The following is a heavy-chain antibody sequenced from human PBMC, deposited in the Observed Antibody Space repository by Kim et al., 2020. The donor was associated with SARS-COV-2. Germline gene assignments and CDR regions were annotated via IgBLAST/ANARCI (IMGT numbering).Heavy chain of an antibody. V-gene: IGHV4-39*01. J-gene: IGHJ2*01. CDR1: GGSISSSSYY. CDR2: IYYSGST. CDR3: ARLHRSAARSLSLRWYFDL. D-gene: IGHD2-2*01. Sequence: SETLSLTCTASGGSISSSSYYWGWIRQPPGKGLEWIGSIYYSGSTYYNPSLKSRVTISVDTSKNQFSLKLSSVTAADTAVYYCARLHRSAARSLSLRWYFDLWGRGTLVTVSS.